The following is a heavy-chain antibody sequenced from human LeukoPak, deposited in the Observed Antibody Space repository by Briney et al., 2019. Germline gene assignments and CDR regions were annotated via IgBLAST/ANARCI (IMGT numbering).Heavy chain of an antibody. J-gene: IGHJ4*02. CDR2: INGYSGDT. CDR1: GFSLTSYG. CDR3: ARLEAAALEQ. V-gene: IGHV1-18*01. D-gene: IGHD6-13*01. Sequence: ASVKVSCKASGFSLTSYGISWVRQAPGQGLEWVGWINGYSGDTNYGQKFQGRVTMTRDTVANIAYMELKSLRSDDTAVYYCARLEAAALEQWGQGTLVTVSS.